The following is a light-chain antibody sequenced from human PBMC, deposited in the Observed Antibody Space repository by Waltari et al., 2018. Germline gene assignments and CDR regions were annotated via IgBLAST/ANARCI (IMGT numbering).Light chain of an antibody. CDR2: DVS. J-gene: IGLJ3*02. CDR1: SIDIGTYYY. V-gene: IGLV2-14*03. Sequence: QSALTQPASVSGSPGQSITFSCTGTSIDIGTYYYVSWYQSHPGKAPKLMIYDVSKRPSGVSNRFSGSKSGNAASLTISGLQAEDEAYYYCSSYTVNTTLVFGGGTKLTVL. CDR3: SSYTVNTTLV.